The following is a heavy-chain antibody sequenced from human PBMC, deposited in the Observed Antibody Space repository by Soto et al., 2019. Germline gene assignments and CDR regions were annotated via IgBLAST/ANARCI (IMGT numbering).Heavy chain of an antibody. V-gene: IGHV3-30-3*01. CDR2: VSHDGNNQ. J-gene: IGHJ2*01. CDR1: GFTFSDYA. Sequence: QVQLVESGGGVVQPGRSLRLSCAVSGFTFSDYAMHRVRQAPGKGLEWVAIVSHDGNNQYYADSAKGRFTISRDNSENTLYLQMNSLRTEDTAVFYCARDGATQMWRPWYFDLWGRGTLVTVSS. CDR3: ARDGATQMWRPWYFDL. D-gene: IGHD2-21*01.